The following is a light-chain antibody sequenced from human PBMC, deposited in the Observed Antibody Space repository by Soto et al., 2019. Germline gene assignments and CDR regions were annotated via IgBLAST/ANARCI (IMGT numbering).Light chain of an antibody. CDR2: GAS. CDR3: QQYGSSGT. V-gene: IGKV3-20*01. CDR1: QSVSNNY. Sequence: EIVLTQFPGTLSLSPVERATLSCMASQSVSNNYLAWYQQKPGQAPRLLIYGASNRATGIPDRFSGSGSGTDFTLTISRLEPEDFAVYYCQQYGSSGTFGQGTKVDIK. J-gene: IGKJ1*01.